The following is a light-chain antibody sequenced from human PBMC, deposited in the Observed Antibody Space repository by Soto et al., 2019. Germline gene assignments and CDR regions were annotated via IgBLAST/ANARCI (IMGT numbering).Light chain of an antibody. CDR3: SSYTSSGTYV. J-gene: IGLJ1*01. CDR1: SSNVGGYDY. V-gene: IGLV2-14*01. Sequence: QSALTQPASVSGSAGQSITISCTGTSSNVGGYDYVSWYQQHPGTAPKVMIYEVRYRPSGVSNRFSGSKSGNMASLTISGLQAEDEADYYCSSYTSSGTYVFGTGTKLTVL. CDR2: EVR.